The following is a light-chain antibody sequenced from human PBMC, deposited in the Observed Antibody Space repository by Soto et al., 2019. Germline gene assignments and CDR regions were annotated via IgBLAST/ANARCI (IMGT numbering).Light chain of an antibody. J-gene: IGKJ1*01. Sequence: EIVMTQSPATLSVSPGERATLSCRASQSVSTSLAWYQQKPGQAPRLLISGASTRATGVPARFSGGRSATAFTLTTSSLPSEDFAVYYCQQYNNWWTFGQGTKVEIK. CDR3: QQYNNWWT. CDR2: GAS. CDR1: QSVSTS. V-gene: IGKV3-15*01.